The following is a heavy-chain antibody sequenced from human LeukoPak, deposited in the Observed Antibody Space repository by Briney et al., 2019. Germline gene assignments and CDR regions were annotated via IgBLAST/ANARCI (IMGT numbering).Heavy chain of an antibody. D-gene: IGHD3-9*01. J-gene: IGHJ4*02. V-gene: IGHV3-30*07. CDR2: ISYDGSNK. Sequence: GGTPRLSSAASGFTSSSYAMHWVPDAPGKGLEWVAVISYDGSNKYYADSVKGRFTISRDNSKNTLFLRMNSLRDEDTAVYYCARDRYDILTGYYTYFDYWGQGSLVTVSS. CDR3: ARDRYDILTGYYTYFDY. CDR1: GFTSSSYA.